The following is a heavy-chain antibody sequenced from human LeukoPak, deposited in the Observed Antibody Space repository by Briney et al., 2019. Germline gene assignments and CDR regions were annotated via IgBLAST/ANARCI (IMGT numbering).Heavy chain of an antibody. CDR2: ISYDGSNK. CDR1: GFTFDDYA. Sequence: PGGSLRLSCAASGFTFDDYAMHWVRQAPGKGLEWVAVISYDGSNKYYADSVKGRFTISRDNSKDTLYLQMNSLRAEDTAVYYCAKGLYSGSRNPFDYWGQGTLVTVSS. D-gene: IGHD1-26*01. V-gene: IGHV3-30-3*01. J-gene: IGHJ4*02. CDR3: AKGLYSGSRNPFDY.